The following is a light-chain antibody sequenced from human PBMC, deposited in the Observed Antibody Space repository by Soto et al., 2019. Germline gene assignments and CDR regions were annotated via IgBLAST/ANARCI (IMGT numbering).Light chain of an antibody. CDR2: GAS. CDR1: QSVSSN. V-gene: IGKV3-15*01. CDR3: QQYNNWPPWT. Sequence: EIVMTQSPATLSVSPGERATLSCRASQSVSSNLAWYQQKPGQAPRLLIYGASTRATGIPARFSGSGSGTKSTLTISSLQSEDFAVYSCQQYNNWPPWTFGQGTKVEIK. J-gene: IGKJ1*01.